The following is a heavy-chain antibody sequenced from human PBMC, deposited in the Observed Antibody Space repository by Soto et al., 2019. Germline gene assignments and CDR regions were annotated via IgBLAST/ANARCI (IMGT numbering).Heavy chain of an antibody. CDR3: VTGYHSDY. D-gene: IGHD5-18*01. J-gene: IGHJ4*02. CDR2: IKKDGSEK. CDR1: GISTSSYW. Sequence: PGGSLRLSCAASGISTSSYWIGWVRQAPGRGFEWVASIKKDGSEKYYMDSLKGRFTISRDNALNSLYLQMNSLRAEDTAVYFCVTGYHSDYWGQGTLVTVSS. V-gene: IGHV3-7*03.